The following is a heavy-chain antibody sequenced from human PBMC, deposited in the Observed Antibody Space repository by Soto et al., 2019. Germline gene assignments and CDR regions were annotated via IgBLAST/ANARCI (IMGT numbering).Heavy chain of an antibody. V-gene: IGHV4-59*11. Sequence: QVHLQESGPGLVKPSETLSLTCTVSGGSINNHYWSWIRQPPGKGLEWIGYIYYTGSTNYNPSLESRVTRSVDTSKNRVSLNLTSLTAADTAIYYSARAKWYSEYWGQGTLVTVSS. CDR3: ARAKWYSEY. D-gene: IGHD1-26*01. CDR1: GGSINNHY. CDR2: IYYTGST. J-gene: IGHJ4*02.